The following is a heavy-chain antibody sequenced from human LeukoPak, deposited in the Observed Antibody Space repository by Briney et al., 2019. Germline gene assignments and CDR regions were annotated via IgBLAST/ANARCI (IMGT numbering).Heavy chain of an antibody. CDR3: ARSLYPVLYGGNSGPGY. V-gene: IGHV3-21*01. CDR2: IDSSTTRI. D-gene: IGHD4-23*01. J-gene: IGHJ4*02. CDR1: GFTFRSFS. Sequence: GGSLRLSCAASGFTFRSFSMNWVRQAPGKGLEWVSAIDSSTTRIYYANSVRGRFTISRDNAKNSLDLQMNSLRAEDTAVYYCARSLYPVLYGGNSGPGYWGQGTLVTVSS.